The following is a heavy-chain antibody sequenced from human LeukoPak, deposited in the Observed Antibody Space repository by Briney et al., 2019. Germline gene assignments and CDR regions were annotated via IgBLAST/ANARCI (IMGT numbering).Heavy chain of an antibody. CDR1: GGSFSGYY. CDR3: ASYGDRLLYFDY. J-gene: IGHJ4*02. D-gene: IGHD4-17*01. Sequence: PSETLSLTCAVYGGSFSGYYWSWIRQPPEKGLEGIGEINHRGSTNYNPSLKSRVTISVDTSKNQFSLKLSSVTAADTAVYYCASYGDRLLYFDYWGQGTLVTVSS. V-gene: IGHV4-34*01. CDR2: INHRGST.